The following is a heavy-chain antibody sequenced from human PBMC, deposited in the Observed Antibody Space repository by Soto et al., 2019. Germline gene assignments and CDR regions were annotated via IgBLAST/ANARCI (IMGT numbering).Heavy chain of an antibody. CDR1: GFTFSSYA. D-gene: IGHD3-22*01. Sequence: GGSLRLSCAASGFTFSSYAMSWVRQAPGKGLEWVSAISGSGGSTYYADSVKGRFTISRDNSKNTLYLQMNSLRAEDTAVYYCAKGSDSETQTYYYDSSGQYYFDYWGQGTLVTVSS. CDR2: ISGSGGST. V-gene: IGHV3-23*01. CDR3: AKGSDSETQTYYYDSSGQYYFDY. J-gene: IGHJ4*02.